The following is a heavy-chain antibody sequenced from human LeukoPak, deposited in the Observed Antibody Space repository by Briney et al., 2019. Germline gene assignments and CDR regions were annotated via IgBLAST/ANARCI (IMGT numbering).Heavy chain of an antibody. CDR3: VNPGDYDSSGYYSVDY. CDR2: ISSNGGST. D-gene: IGHD3-22*01. CDR1: GFTFSSYA. J-gene: IGHJ4*02. V-gene: IGHV3-64D*06. Sequence: GGSLRLSCSASGFTFSSYAMHWVRQAPGKGLEYVSAISSNGGSTYYADSVKGRFTISRDKSKNTLYLQMSSLRAEDTAVYYCVNPGDYDSSGYYSVDYWGQGTLVTVSS.